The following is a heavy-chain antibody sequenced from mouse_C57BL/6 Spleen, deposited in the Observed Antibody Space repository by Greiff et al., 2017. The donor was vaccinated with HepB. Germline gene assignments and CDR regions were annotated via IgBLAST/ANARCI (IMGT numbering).Heavy chain of an antibody. D-gene: IGHD4-1*01. J-gene: IGHJ4*01. CDR2: IYPGDGDT. Sequence: VQLQQSGPELVKPGASVKISCKASGYAFSSSWMNWVKQRPGKGLEWIGRIYPGDGDTNYNGKFKGKATLTADKSSSTAYMQLSSLTSEDSAVYFCAREGAANWVPYYAMDYWGQGTSVTVSS. CDR3: AREGAANWVPYYAMDY. CDR1: GYAFSSSW. V-gene: IGHV1-82*01.